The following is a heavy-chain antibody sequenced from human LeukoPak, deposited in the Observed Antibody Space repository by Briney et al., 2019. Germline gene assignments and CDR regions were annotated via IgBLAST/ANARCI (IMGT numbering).Heavy chain of an antibody. CDR2: IYYSGST. CDR1: GGSISSYY. J-gene: IGHJ4*02. Sequence: SETLSLTCTVSGGSISSYYWSWIRQPPGEGLEWIGYIYYSGSTNYNPSLKSRVTISVDTSKNQFSLKLSSVTAADTAVYYCARHSDTSYFDYWGQGTLVTVSS. V-gene: IGHV4-59*08. CDR3: ARHSDTSYFDY. D-gene: IGHD5-18*01.